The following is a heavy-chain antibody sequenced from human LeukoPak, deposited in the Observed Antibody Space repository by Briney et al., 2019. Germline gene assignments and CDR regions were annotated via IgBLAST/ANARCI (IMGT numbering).Heavy chain of an antibody. V-gene: IGHV3-30*02. CDR1: GFTFSSYG. D-gene: IGHD3-16*01. CDR3: ARVGAVGGVFRAFDI. Sequence: PGGSLRLSCAASGFTFSSYGMHWVRQAPGKGLEWVAFIRYDGSNKYYADSVKSRFTISRDNSKNTLYLQMNSLRAEDTAVYYCARVGAVGGVFRAFDIWGQGTMVTVSS. CDR2: IRYDGSNK. J-gene: IGHJ3*02.